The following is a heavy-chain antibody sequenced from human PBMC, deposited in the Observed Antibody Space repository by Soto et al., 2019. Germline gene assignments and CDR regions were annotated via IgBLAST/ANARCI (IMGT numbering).Heavy chain of an antibody. V-gene: IGHV4-31*03. D-gene: IGHD5-18*01. CDR3: ARDGTAMVPSYGMDV. J-gene: IGHJ6*02. Sequence: SETLSLTCTVSGGSISSGGYYWSWIRQHPGKGLEWIGYIYYSGSTYYNPSLKSRVTISVDTSKNQFSLKLSSVTAADTAVYYCARDGTAMVPSYGMDVWGQGTTVTVSS. CDR2: IYYSGST. CDR1: GGSISSGGYY.